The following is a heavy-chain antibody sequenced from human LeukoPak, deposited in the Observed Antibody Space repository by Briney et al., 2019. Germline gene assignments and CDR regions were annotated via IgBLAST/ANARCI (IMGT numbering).Heavy chain of an antibody. CDR1: GYIFTNYY. CDR2: INPSDGST. CDR3: ARDDPLDKISSGWGP. V-gene: IGHV1-46*01. D-gene: IGHD6-19*01. Sequence: ASVRVSCKASGYIFTNYYMHWVRQAPGQGLEWMGIINPSDGSTSYAQKFQGRVTMTRDTSTSTVYMELSSLRSEDTAVYYCARDDPLDKISSGWGPWGQGTLVTVSS. J-gene: IGHJ5*02.